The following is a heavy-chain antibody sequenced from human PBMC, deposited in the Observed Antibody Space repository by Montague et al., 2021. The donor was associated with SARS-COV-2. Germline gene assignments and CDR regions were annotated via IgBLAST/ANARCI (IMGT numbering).Heavy chain of an antibody. V-gene: IGHV4-59*05. Sequence: SETLSLTCTVSGGSTSSYYWGWIRQPPGKGLDWIGSIYYSGSTYYNPSLKSRVTISVDTSKNQFSLKLSSVTAADTAVYYCAMRGGALDALDIWGQGTMVTVSS. J-gene: IGHJ3*02. CDR2: IYYSGST. CDR1: GGSTSSYY. CDR3: AMRGGALDALDI. D-gene: IGHD4-17*01.